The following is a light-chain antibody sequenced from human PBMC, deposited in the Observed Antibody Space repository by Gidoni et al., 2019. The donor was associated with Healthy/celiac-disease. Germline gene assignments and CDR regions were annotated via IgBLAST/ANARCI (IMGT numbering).Light chain of an antibody. CDR2: AAS. V-gene: IGKV1D-8*01. Sequence: VIWMTHSPSLLSASTGDRVTISCRMSQGLSSYLAWYQQKPGKAPELLIYAASSLKSGVQSRFSGTGSGTDFTLTISCLQSEDFATYYCQQYYSFPFTFGPGNKVEIK. CDR3: QQYYSFPFT. CDR1: QGLSSY. J-gene: IGKJ3*01.